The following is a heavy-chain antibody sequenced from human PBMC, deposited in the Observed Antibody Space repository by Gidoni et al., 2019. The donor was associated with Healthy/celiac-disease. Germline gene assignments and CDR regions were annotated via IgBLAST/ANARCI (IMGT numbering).Heavy chain of an antibody. CDR2: INAGNGNT. V-gene: IGHV1-3*01. CDR1: GYTFTSYA. D-gene: IGHD3-10*01. Sequence: QVQLVQSGAEVKKPGASVKVSCKASGYTFTSYAMHWVRQAPGQRLEWMGWINAGNGNTKYSQKFQGRVTITRDTSASTAYMELSSLRSEDTAVYYCARDRKEGSGSYFWFDPWGQGTLVTVSS. CDR3: ARDRKEGSGSYFWFDP. J-gene: IGHJ5*02.